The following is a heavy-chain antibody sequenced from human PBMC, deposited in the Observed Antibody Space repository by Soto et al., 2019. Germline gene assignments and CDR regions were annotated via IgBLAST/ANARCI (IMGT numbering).Heavy chain of an antibody. CDR3: ASRHSSPYFDY. J-gene: IGHJ4*02. D-gene: IGHD6-13*01. V-gene: IGHV4-30-4*01. CDR1: GGSISSGDYY. CDR2: IYYSGST. Sequence: QVQLQESGPGLVKPSQTLSLTCTVSGGSISSGDYYWSWIRQPPGKGLEWIGSIYYSGSTYYNPSLNSRVTLSVDTSKNQFSLKLNSVTAADTAVYYCASRHSSPYFDYWGQGTLVTVSS.